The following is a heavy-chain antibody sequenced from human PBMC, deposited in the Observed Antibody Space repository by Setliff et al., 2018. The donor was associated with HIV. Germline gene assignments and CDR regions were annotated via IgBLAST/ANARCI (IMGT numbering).Heavy chain of an antibody. J-gene: IGHJ4*02. V-gene: IGHV3-48*01. D-gene: IGHD5-12*01. CDR3: AKDIRHSGYDHFDY. CDR1: GFTFSSYS. Sequence: LGLSCAASGFTFSSYSMNWARQAPGKGLEWVSYISSSSSTIYYADSVKGRFTISRDNAKNSLYLQMNSLRAEDTALYYCAKDIRHSGYDHFDYWGQGTLVTVSS. CDR2: ISSSSSTI.